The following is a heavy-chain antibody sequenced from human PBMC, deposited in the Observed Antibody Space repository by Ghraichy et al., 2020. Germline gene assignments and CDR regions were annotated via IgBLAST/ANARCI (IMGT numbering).Heavy chain of an antibody. CDR1: GGSFSGYY. Sequence: SETLSLTCAVYGGSFSGYYWSWIRQPPGKGLEWIGEINHSGSTNYNPSLKSRVTISVDTSKNQFSLKLSSVTAADTAVYYCARGRIAARGGPDYWGQGTLVTVSS. D-gene: IGHD6-6*01. J-gene: IGHJ4*02. CDR2: INHSGST. CDR3: ARGRIAARGGPDY. V-gene: IGHV4-34*01.